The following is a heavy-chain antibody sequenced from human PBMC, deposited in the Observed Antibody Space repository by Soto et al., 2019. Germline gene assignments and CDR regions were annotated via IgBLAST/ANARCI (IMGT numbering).Heavy chain of an antibody. D-gene: IGHD3-22*01. Sequence: GGSLRLSCTASGFTISNAWMNWVRQATGKGLEWVGRIKSKTDGGTTDYAAPVKGRFTISRDDSKNTLYLQMNSLKTEDTAVYYCTTAEGYYDSSGYYPRYYFDYWGQGTLVTVSS. CDR1: GFTISNAW. CDR3: TTAEGYYDSSGYYPRYYFDY. J-gene: IGHJ4*02. V-gene: IGHV3-15*07. CDR2: IKSKTDGGTT.